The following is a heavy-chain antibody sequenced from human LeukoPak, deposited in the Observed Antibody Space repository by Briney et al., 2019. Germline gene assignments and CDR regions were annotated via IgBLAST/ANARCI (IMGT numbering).Heavy chain of an antibody. Sequence: PGRSLRLSCAASGFTFSSYAMHWVRQAPGKGLEWVAVISYDGSNKYYADSVKGRFTISRDNSKNTPYLQMNSLRAEDTAVYYCAIAWHSSDAAFDIWGQGTMVTVSS. CDR1: GFTFSSYA. CDR2: ISYDGSNK. V-gene: IGHV3-30*04. D-gene: IGHD6-19*01. CDR3: AIAWHSSDAAFDI. J-gene: IGHJ3*02.